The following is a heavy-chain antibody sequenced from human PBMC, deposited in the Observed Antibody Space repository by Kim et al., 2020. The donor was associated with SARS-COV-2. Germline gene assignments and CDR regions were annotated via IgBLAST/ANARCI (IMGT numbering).Heavy chain of an antibody. CDR2: IYSGGST. V-gene: IGHV3-53*01. Sequence: GGSLRLSCAASGFTVSSNYMSWVRQAPGKGLEWVSVIYSGGSTYYADSVKGRFTISRDNSKNTLYLQMNSLRAEDTAVYYCARAYYGSGSSLLHWGQGTLVTVSS. CDR1: GFTVSSNY. CDR3: ARAYYGSGSSLLH. D-gene: IGHD3-10*01. J-gene: IGHJ4*02.